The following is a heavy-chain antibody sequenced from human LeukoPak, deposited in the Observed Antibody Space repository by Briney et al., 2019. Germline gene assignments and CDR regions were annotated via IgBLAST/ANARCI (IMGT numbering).Heavy chain of an antibody. Sequence: GGSLRLSCAASGFTFSSYEMNWVRQAPGKGLEWVSYISSSGSTIYYADSVKGRFTISRDNAKNSPYLQMNSLRAEDTAVYYCARGGYCSGGSCYDYYYMDVWGKGTTVTVSS. CDR3: ARGGYCSGGSCYDYYYMDV. CDR2: ISSSGSTI. CDR1: GFTFSSYE. J-gene: IGHJ6*03. V-gene: IGHV3-48*03. D-gene: IGHD2-15*01.